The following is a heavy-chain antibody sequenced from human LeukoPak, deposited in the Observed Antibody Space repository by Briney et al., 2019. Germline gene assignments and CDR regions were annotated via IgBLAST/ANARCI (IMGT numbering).Heavy chain of an antibody. CDR1: GFTFSSYA. CDR2: IYSSGST. V-gene: IGHV3-23*05. J-gene: IGHJ4*02. D-gene: IGHD6-13*01. CDR3: ASRIATAGSVDY. Sequence: GGSLRLSCAASGFTFSSYAMSWVRQAPGKGLEWVSVIYSSGSTYYADSVKGRFTISRDNSKNTLHLQMNTLRAEDTAVYYCASRIATAGSVDYWGQGTLVIVSS.